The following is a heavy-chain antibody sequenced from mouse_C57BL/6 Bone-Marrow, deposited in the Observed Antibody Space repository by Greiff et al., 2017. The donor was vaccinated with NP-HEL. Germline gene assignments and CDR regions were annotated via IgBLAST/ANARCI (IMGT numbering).Heavy chain of an antibody. Sequence: VMLVESGAELARPGASVKLSCKASGYTFTSYGISWVKQRTGQGLEWIGEIYPRSGNTYYNEKFKGKATLTADKSSSTAYMELRSLTSEDSAVYFCARGPLYSNVAYWGQGTLVTVSA. CDR3: ARGPLYSNVAY. V-gene: IGHV1-81*01. CDR1: GYTFTSYG. J-gene: IGHJ3*01. D-gene: IGHD2-5*01. CDR2: IYPRSGNT.